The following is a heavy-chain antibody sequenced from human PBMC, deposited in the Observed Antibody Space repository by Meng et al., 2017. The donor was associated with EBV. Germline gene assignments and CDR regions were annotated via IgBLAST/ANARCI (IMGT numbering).Heavy chain of an antibody. Sequence: VALGGAGGGLVQPWGSLKLSCAASGFTFSGSAMHWVRQASGKGLEWVGRIRSKANSYATAYAASVKGRFTISRDDSKNTAYLQMNSLKTEDTAVYYCTRLDGSYIYYWGQGTLVTVSS. CDR3: TRLDGSYIYY. CDR2: IRSKANSYAT. D-gene: IGHD1-26*01. CDR1: GFTFSGSA. V-gene: IGHV3-73*02. J-gene: IGHJ4*02.